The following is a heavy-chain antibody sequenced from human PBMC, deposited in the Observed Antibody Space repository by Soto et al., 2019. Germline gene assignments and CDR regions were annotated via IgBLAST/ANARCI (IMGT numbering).Heavy chain of an antibody. CDR1: GFTFSNAW. Sequence: GGSLRLSCAASGFTFSNAWMNWVRQAPGKGLEWVGRIKSKTDGGTTDYAAPVKGRFTISRDDSKNTLYLQMNSLKTEDTAVYYCIRRGGGWNLMYYGIDVWGKGTTVTVCS. V-gene: IGHV3-15*07. J-gene: IGHJ6*04. D-gene: IGHD2-15*01. CDR2: IKSKTDGGTT. CDR3: IRRGGGWNLMYYGIDV.